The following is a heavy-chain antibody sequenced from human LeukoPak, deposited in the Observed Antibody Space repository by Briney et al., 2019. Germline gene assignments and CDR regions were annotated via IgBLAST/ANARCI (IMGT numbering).Heavy chain of an antibody. CDR3: AKSRGSGSSTARGVNFDY. CDR1: GFTFSSYS. V-gene: IGHV3-23*01. Sequence: GGPLRLSCAASGFTFSSYSMNWVRQAPGKGLEWVSTISDDGSITYYADSVKGRFTISRDNSKNTLFLQMNSLRAEDTAVYYCAKSRGSGSSTARGVNFDYWGQGTLVTVSS. D-gene: IGHD3-10*01. CDR2: ISDDGSIT. J-gene: IGHJ4*02.